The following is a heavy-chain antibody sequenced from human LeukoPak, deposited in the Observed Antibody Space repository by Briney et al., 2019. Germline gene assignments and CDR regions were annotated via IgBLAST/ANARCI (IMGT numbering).Heavy chain of an antibody. CDR3: ATAPIVGATFFDY. CDR1: GYTLTELS. V-gene: IGHV1-24*01. CDR2: FDPEDGET. D-gene: IGHD1-26*01. J-gene: IGHJ4*02. Sequence: GASVKVSCKVSGYTLTELSMHWVRQAPGKGLEWMGGFDPEDGETIYAQKFQGRVTMTEDTSTDTAYMELSSLRSEGTAVYYCATAPIVGATFFDYWGQGTLVTVSS.